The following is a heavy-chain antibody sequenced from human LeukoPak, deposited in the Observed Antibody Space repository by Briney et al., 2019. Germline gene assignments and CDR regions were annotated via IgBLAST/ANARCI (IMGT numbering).Heavy chain of an antibody. CDR2: IYSGGST. Sequence: PGGSLRLSCAASGFTVSSNYMSWVRQAPGKGLEWVSVIYSGGSTYYADSVKGRFTISRDNSKNTLYLQMNSLRVEDTAVYYCARVGLKSYYFDYWGQGTLVTVSS. V-gene: IGHV3-53*01. CDR3: ARVGLKSYYFDY. CDR1: GFTVSSNY. J-gene: IGHJ4*02.